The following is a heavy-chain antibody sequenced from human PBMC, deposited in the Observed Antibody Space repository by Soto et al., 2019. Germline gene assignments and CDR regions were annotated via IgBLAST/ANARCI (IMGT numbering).Heavy chain of an antibody. V-gene: IGHV2-5*01. CDR2: IFWNDDK. J-gene: IGHJ3*02. D-gene: IGHD1-1*01. CDR3: AHRRGASTTGGAFDI. Sequence: QITVKESGPTLVTPTQTLTLTCTFSGFSFSTSGAGVGWIRQPPGKALESLALIFWNDDKRYTPSLNSRLTITKDTSKNQVVLTMSNLDPVDTATYFCAHRRGASTTGGAFDIWGLGTKVTVSS. CDR1: GFSFSTSGAG.